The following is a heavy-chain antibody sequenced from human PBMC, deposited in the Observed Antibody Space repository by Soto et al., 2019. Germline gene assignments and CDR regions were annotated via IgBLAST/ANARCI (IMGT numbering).Heavy chain of an antibody. Sequence: QVQLVQSGAEVKKPGSSVKVSCKASGGTFSSYTISWVRQAPGQGLEWMGRIIPILGIANYAQKFQGRVTITADKSTSTAYMELSSLRSEDPAVYYCVWSDCSSTSCYGIHFDDWGQGTLVTVSS. CDR2: IIPILGIA. CDR1: GGTFSSYT. J-gene: IGHJ4*02. CDR3: VWSDCSSTSCYGIHFDD. D-gene: IGHD2-2*01. V-gene: IGHV1-69*02.